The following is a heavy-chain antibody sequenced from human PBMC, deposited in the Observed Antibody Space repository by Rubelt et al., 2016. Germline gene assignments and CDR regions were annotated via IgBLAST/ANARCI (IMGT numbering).Heavy chain of an antibody. J-gene: IGHJ4*02. CDR2: ISSSSNTI. V-gene: IGHV3-48*04. CDR1: GFTFSSNS. CDR3: ARDSRVTKLGGDW. D-gene: IGHD4-17*01. Sequence: GQLVESGGGLVQPGGSLRLSCAASGFTFSSNSMNWVRQAPGKGLEWVSYISSSSNTIYYADSVKGRFTISRDNAKNSLNLQMNSLRAEDTAVYYCARDSRVTKLGGDWWGQGTLVTVSS.